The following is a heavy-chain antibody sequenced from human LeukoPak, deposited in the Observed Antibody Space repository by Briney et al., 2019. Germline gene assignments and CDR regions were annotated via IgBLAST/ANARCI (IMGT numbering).Heavy chain of an antibody. CDR2: MYYSGST. D-gene: IGHD1-26*01. V-gene: IGHV4-59*01. CDR3: ARGPISKASDVRGNYYYMDV. J-gene: IGHJ6*03. Sequence: SETLSLTCTVSGGSINSYYWSWIRQPPGKGVEWIGYMYYSGSTNYNPSLKSRVTISVDTSKNQFSLKLSSVTAADTAVYYCARGPISKASDVRGNYYYMDVWGKWTTVTVSS. CDR1: GGSINSYY.